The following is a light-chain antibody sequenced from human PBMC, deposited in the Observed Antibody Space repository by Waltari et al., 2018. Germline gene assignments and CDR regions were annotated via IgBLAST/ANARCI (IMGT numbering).Light chain of an antibody. Sequence: EIVMPQSPASLSLSHGERVTLSCWASQSVSSNLAWYQQKPGHAPRLLIYAASTRATGLPARFSGSGSGTEFTLTITSLQSEDFAVYCCQQYYSWPLTFGGGTKVEIK. V-gene: IGKV3-15*01. CDR3: QQYYSWPLT. CDR2: AAS. CDR1: QSVSSN. J-gene: IGKJ4*01.